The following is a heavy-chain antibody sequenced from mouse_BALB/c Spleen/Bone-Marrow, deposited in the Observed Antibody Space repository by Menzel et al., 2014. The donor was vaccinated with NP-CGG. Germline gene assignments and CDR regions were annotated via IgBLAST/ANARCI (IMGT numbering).Heavy chain of an antibody. D-gene: IGHD1-1*01. CDR1: GFTFTEYY. Sequence: EVKLVESGGGLVQPGGSLRLSCATSGFTFTEYYMNWVRQPPGKALEWLGFIRNKANGYTTEYSASVKGRFTISRDNSQSILYLQMNTLRAEDSATYYCARDRGGLLFDYWGQGTTLTVSS. V-gene: IGHV7-3*02. J-gene: IGHJ2*01. CDR2: IRNKANGYTT. CDR3: ARDRGGLLFDY.